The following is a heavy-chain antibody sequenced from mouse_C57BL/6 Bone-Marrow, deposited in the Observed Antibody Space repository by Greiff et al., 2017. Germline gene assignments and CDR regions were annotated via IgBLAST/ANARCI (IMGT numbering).Heavy chain of an antibody. CDR2: INPGSGGT. Sequence: QVQLQQSGAELVRPGTSVKVSCKASGYAFTNYLIEWVKQRPGQGLEWIGVINPGSGGTNYNEKFKGKATLTADKSSSTAYMQLSSLTYEDSAVYFCASDSNYSGYFDYWGQGTTLTVSS. CDR3: ASDSNYSGYFDY. V-gene: IGHV1-54*01. CDR1: GYAFTNYL. J-gene: IGHJ2*01. D-gene: IGHD2-5*01.